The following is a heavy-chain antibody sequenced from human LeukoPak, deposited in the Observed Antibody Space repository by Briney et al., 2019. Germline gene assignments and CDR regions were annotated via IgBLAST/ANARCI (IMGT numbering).Heavy chain of an antibody. CDR2: ISSSSSTI. CDR3: ARITMVRGATGSYYYYYYMDV. CDR1: GFTFSSYS. J-gene: IGHJ6*03. D-gene: IGHD3-10*01. V-gene: IGHV3-48*01. Sequence: GGSLRLSCAASGFTFSSYSMNWVRQAPGKGLEWVSYISSSSSTIYYADSVKGRFTISRDNAKNSLYLQVNSLRAEDTAVYYCARITMVRGATGSYYYYYYMDVWGKGTTVTVSS.